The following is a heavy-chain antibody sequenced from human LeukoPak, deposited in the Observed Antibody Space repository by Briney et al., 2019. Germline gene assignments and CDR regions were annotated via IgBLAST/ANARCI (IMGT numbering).Heavy chain of an antibody. CDR1: GFTFSSYS. CDR2: ISSSSSYI. D-gene: IGHD3-10*01. V-gene: IGHV3-21*01. CDR3: ARDEPALWFGELFSDAGYAFDI. J-gene: IGHJ3*02. Sequence: GGSLRLSCAASGFTFSSYSMNWVRQAPVKGLEWVSSISSSSSYIYYADSVKGRFTISRDNAKNSLYLQMNSLRAEDTAVYYCARDEPALWFGELFSDAGYAFDIWGQGTMVTVSS.